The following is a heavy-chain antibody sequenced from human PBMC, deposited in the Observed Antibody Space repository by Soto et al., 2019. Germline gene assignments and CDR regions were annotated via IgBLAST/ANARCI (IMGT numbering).Heavy chain of an antibody. J-gene: IGHJ3*02. CDR1: GFTFSSYA. V-gene: IGHV3-30*18. CDR3: AKAGPKAGFDAFDI. Sequence: GGSLRLSCAASGFTFSSYAMSWVRQAPGKGLEWVAVISYDGSNKYYADSVKGRLTISRDNSKNTLYLQMNSLRAEDTAVYYCAKAGPKAGFDAFDIWGQGTMVTVSS. D-gene: IGHD6-19*01. CDR2: ISYDGSNK.